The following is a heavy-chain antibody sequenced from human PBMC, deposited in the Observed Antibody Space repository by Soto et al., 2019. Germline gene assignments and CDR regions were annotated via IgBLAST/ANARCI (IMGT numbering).Heavy chain of an antibody. CDR2: INPDSGDT. CDR3: ARADHSSSSPPFSSYFYGMDV. Sequence: ASVKVSCKASGYTFTAYYIHWMRQAPGQGLEWMGWINPDSGDTKYPQTFQGGVTMTRDTSISTAYMELSRLRSDDTALYYCARADHSSSSPPFSSYFYGMDVWGQGTTVTVFS. D-gene: IGHD6-6*01. CDR1: GYTFTAYY. V-gene: IGHV1-2*02. J-gene: IGHJ6*02.